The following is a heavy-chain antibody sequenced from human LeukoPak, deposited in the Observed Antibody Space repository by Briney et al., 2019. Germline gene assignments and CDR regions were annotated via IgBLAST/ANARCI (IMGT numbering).Heavy chain of an antibody. V-gene: IGHV4-34*01. J-gene: IGHJ5*02. D-gene: IGHD3-3*01. CDR2: IDHSGST. Sequence: SETLSLTCAVYGGSFSGYYWSWIRQPPGKGLEWIGEIDHSGSTNYNPSLKSRVTISVDTSKNQFSLKLSSVTAADTAVYYCARGAFWSGYRSLNWFDPWGQGTLVTVSS. CDR1: GGSFSGYY. CDR3: ARGAFWSGYRSLNWFDP.